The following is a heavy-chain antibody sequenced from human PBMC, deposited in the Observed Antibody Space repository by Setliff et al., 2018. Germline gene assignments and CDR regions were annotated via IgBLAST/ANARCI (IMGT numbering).Heavy chain of an antibody. J-gene: IGHJ5*02. CDR2: INHTGST. D-gene: IGHD2-2*01. CDR3: ARGYCSSPSCFFAGWFDP. Sequence: PSETLSLTCAVYGGSFSGYYWSWIRQPTGKGLEWIGEINHTGSTNYSPSLKSRVTISVDTSKNQFSLKLTSVTAADTAVYYCARGYCSSPSCFFAGWFDPWGQGTLVTVSS. CDR1: GGSFSGYY. V-gene: IGHV4-34*01.